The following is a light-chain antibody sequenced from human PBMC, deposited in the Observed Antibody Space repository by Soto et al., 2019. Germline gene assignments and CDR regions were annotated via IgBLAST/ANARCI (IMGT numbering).Light chain of an antibody. V-gene: IGKV1-39*01. CDR2: AAS. J-gene: IGKJ5*01. Sequence: DIQMTQSPSSLSASVGDRVSITCRASQSISSYLNWFQQKPGEAPNLPIYAASSLHSGVPSRFSGSGSGTDFILTISSLQPEDFATYYCQQSYDHPVTFGQGTRLEMK. CDR1: QSISSY. CDR3: QQSYDHPVT.